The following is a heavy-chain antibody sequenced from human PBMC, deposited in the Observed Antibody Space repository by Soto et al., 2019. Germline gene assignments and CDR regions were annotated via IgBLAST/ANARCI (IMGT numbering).Heavy chain of an antibody. D-gene: IGHD6-13*01. V-gene: IGHV3-9*01. CDR3: AKGDSSSWPLGWFDP. CDR2: ISWNSGSI. Sequence: PGGSLRLSCAASGFTFDDYAMHWVRQAPGKGLEWVSGISWNSGSIGYADSVKGRFTISRDNAKNSLYLQMNSLRAEDTALYYCAKGDSSSWPLGWFDPWGQGTLVTVSA. J-gene: IGHJ5*02. CDR1: GFTFDDYA.